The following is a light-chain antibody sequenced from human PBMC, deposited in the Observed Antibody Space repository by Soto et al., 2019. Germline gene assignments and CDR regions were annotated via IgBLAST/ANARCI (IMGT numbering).Light chain of an antibody. Sequence: QSALTQPASVSGSPGQSITISCTGTSSDVGGYNYVSWYQQHPDKAPKLMIYEVSNRPSGVSNRFSGSKSGNTASLTISGLQAEDEADYYCNSFTSRSTFVFGTGTQLTVL. CDR1: SSDVGGYNY. V-gene: IGLV2-14*01. CDR3: NSFTSRSTFV. J-gene: IGLJ1*01. CDR2: EVS.